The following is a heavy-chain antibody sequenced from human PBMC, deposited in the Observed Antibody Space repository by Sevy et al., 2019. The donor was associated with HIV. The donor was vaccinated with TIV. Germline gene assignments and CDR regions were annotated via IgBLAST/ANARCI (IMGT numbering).Heavy chain of an antibody. D-gene: IGHD3-22*01. CDR1: GFIFGDYY. V-gene: IGHV3-11*01. Sequence: GGSLRLSCAASGFIFGDYYMAWVRQAPGKGLEWISYVSRGGFTICYADSVEGRFSISRDDAKDSLFLQMDSLRAEDTAFYYSARGAHYDDANWVFDYWGQGALVTVSS. CDR2: VSRGGFTI. CDR3: ARGAHYDDANWVFDY. J-gene: IGHJ4*02.